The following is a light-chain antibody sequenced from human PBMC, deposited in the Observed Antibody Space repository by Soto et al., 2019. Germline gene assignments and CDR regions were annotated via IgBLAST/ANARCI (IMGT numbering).Light chain of an antibody. V-gene: IGLV2-14*01. CDR1: SSDVGGHNY. Sequence: QSVLTQPASVSGSPGQSITISCTGSSSDVGGHNYVSWYQQHPGKAPKLMIYEVTKRPSGVSNRFSGSKSGNTASLTISGLQAEDEADYSCSSYTFTSTLYVFGTGTKVTVL. J-gene: IGLJ1*01. CDR2: EVT. CDR3: SSYTFTSTLYV.